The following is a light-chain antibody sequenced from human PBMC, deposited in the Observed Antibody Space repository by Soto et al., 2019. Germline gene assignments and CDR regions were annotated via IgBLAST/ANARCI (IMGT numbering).Light chain of an antibody. Sequence: EIVLTQSPATLSLSPGERATLSCRASQSVYSYLAWYQQKPGQAPRLLIYDASNRATGIPARFSGSGSGTDFTLTISSLEPEDFAVYYCQQRSNWPRALTFGGGTKVEIK. CDR1: QSVYSY. CDR2: DAS. V-gene: IGKV3-11*01. J-gene: IGKJ4*01. CDR3: QQRSNWPRALT.